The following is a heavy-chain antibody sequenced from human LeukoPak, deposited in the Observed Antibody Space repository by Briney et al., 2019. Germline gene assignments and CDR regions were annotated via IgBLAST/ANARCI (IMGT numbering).Heavy chain of an antibody. CDR1: RYTFTSYD. J-gene: IGHJ5*02. D-gene: IGHD1-26*01. Sequence: ASVKVSCKASRYTFTSYDINWVRQATGQGLEWMGWMNPNSGNTGYAQKFQGGVTMTRDTSISTAYMELSRLRSDDTAVYYCARAGGSYYNWFDPWGQGTLVTVSS. CDR2: MNPNSGNT. CDR3: ARAGGSYYNWFDP. V-gene: IGHV1-8*01.